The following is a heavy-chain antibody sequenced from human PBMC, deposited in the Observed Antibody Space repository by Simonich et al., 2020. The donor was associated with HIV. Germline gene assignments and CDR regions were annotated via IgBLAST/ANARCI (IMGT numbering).Heavy chain of an antibody. J-gene: IGHJ4*02. CDR2: IRPSVGNT. Sequence: QIQLVQSGAEVKKPGASVKVSCKASGYTFTNYGITWVRQAPGQGLEWMGRIRPSVGNTNYPQNLQGRVTMTTDTPPSTAYMDLRSLSSDDTAVYYCARGNPWFDYWGQGTLVTVSS. V-gene: IGHV1-18*01. D-gene: IGHD1-1*01. CDR1: GYTFTNYG. CDR3: ARGNPWFDY.